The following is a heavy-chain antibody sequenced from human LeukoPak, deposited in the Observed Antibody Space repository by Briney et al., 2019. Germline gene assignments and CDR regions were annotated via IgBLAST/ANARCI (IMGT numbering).Heavy chain of an antibody. J-gene: IGHJ4*02. CDR1: GGTISSSNW. CDR2: IYHSGST. D-gene: IGHD6-13*01. Sequence: SGTLSLTCPVSGGTISSSNWWSWVRQPPGKGLEWIGEIYHSGSTSYNPSLKSRVTISVDNPKNQYSLKLESVTAADTAVYYCARNRFVSSWYSDYWGQGTLVTVSS. V-gene: IGHV4-4*02. CDR3: ARNRFVSSWYSDY.